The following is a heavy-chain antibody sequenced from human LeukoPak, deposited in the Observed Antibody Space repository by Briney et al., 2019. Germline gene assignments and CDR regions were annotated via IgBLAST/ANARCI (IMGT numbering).Heavy chain of an antibody. J-gene: IGHJ4*02. CDR1: GFTFSSYA. CDR2: ISESGGST. Sequence: PGGSLRLSYAASGFTFSSYAMSWVRRAPGKGLEWVSAISESGGSTYYADSVKGRFTISRDSSKNTLYPQMHSLRVEDTALYYCAKEPYSGTYYDYWGQGTLVTVSS. CDR3: AKEPYSGTYYDY. V-gene: IGHV3-23*01. D-gene: IGHD1-26*01.